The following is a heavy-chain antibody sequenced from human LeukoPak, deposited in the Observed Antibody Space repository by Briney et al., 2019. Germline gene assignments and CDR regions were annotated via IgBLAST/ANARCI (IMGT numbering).Heavy chain of an antibody. CDR1: GYSISSGYY. V-gene: IGHV4-38-2*02. CDR2: IYHSGST. Sequence: PSETLSLTCTVSGYSISSGYYWGWIRQPPGKGLEWIGSIYHSGSTYYNPSLKSRVTISVDTSKNQFSLKLSSVTAADTAVYYCASQTIRNWFDPWGQGTLVTVSS. J-gene: IGHJ5*02. D-gene: IGHD1-14*01. CDR3: ASQTIRNWFDP.